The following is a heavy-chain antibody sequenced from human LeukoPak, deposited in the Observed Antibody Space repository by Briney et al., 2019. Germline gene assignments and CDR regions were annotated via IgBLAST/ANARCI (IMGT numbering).Heavy chain of an antibody. CDR2: IKADGSGT. D-gene: IGHD2/OR15-2a*01. J-gene: IGHJ6*02. V-gene: IGHV3-43*02. Sequence: QPGGALRLSCAASGFTIGPYAMYWVRQGPGRGLEWVSVIKADGSGTFYADSVRGRFTTFRDNSKNSLYLQMNSLTSEDTALYYCATWAFYHNLDVWGQGTTVIVSS. CDR3: ATWAFYHNLDV. CDR1: GFTIGPYA.